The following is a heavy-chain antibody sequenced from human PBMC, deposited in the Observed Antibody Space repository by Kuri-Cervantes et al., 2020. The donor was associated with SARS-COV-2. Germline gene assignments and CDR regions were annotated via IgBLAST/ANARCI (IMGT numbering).Heavy chain of an antibody. CDR1: GFTLGSYA. CDR3: ARREIAAGHRRFDP. J-gene: IGHJ5*02. CDR2: IYYSGST. D-gene: IGHD6-13*01. Sequence: GSLRLSCAASGFTLGSYAMNWVRQAPGKGLEWIGSIYYSGSTYYNPSFKSRVTISVDTSKNQFSLKLSSVTAADTAVYYCARREIAAGHRRFDPWGQGTLVTVSS. V-gene: IGHV4-39*01.